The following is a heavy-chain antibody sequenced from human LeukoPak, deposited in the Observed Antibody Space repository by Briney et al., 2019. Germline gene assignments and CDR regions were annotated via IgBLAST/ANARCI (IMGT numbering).Heavy chain of an antibody. CDR3: ARLLDNDSSGDPDTFDM. D-gene: IGHD3-22*01. CDR2: IYYTGRT. Sequence: SETLSLTCTVSGVSISGHYWSWIRQPPGKRLEWIGFIYYTGRTRYNPSPRSRVTISADTSKDHLTLRLTSVTSTDTALYYCARLLDNDSSGDPDTFDMWGQGIKVTVSS. V-gene: IGHV4-59*08. CDR1: GVSISGHY. J-gene: IGHJ3*02.